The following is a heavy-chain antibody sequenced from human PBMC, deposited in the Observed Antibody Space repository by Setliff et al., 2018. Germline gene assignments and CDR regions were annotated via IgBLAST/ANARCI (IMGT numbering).Heavy chain of an antibody. Sequence: PGGSLRLSCAASGFTFSSFAMSWVRQAPGKRLEWVSIINVGGTNTHYRDSVKGRFTISRDNSKSTLYLQMNSLRAEDTAIYYCAKDKDVRVDYFDYWGPGTLVTVSS. CDR3: AKDKDVRVDYFDY. CDR2: INVGGTNT. V-gene: IGHV3-23*01. J-gene: IGHJ4*02. D-gene: IGHD3-10*01. CDR1: GFTFSSFA.